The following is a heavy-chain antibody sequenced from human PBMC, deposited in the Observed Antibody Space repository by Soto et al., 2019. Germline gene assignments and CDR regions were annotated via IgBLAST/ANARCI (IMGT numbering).Heavy chain of an antibody. D-gene: IGHD2-2*01. CDR1: GGSISSSSYY. CDR3: VRHEVVPAAFDY. CDR2: IYYSGST. V-gene: IGHV4-39*01. Sequence: QLQLQESGPGLVKPSETLSLTCTVSGGSISSSSYYWGWIRQPPGKGLEWIGSIYYSGSTYYNPSIKSRVTISVDTYKNKFSLKLSSVTAADTAVYYCVRHEVVPAAFDYWGQGTLVTVSS. J-gene: IGHJ4*02.